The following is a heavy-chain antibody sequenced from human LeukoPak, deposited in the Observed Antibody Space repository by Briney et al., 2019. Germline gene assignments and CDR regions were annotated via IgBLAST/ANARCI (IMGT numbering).Heavy chain of an antibody. CDR1: GGSISSYY. J-gene: IGHJ4*02. CDR3: ARDDGFYYDSCFDY. Sequence: SETLSLTCTVSGGSISSYYWSWIRQPAGKGLEWIGRIYTSGSTDYNPSLKSRVTMSVDTSKNQFSLKLGSVTAADTAVYYCARDDGFYYDSCFDYWGQGTLVTVSS. V-gene: IGHV4-4*07. CDR2: IYTSGST. D-gene: IGHD3-22*01.